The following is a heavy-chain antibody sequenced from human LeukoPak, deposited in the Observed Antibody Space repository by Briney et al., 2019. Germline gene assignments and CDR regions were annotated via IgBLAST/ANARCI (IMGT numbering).Heavy chain of an antibody. CDR2: INHSGTT. CDR3: ARVERRSLDSDCYYYYGMDV. D-gene: IGHD3-3*01. CDR1: GGSFSGYY. V-gene: IGHV4-34*01. J-gene: IGHJ6*02. Sequence: SETLSCNGAVYGGSFSGYYWSWIRQPPGQGLEWIGEINHSGTTNDNQSLNSRVTITVATTKHQFSLKLSSVTAADAAVYYCARVERRSLDSDCYYYYGMDVWGQGTTVTVSS.